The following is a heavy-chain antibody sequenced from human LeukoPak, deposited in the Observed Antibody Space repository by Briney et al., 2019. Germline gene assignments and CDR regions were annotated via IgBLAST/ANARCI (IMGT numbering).Heavy chain of an antibody. D-gene: IGHD2-8*02. CDR3: AREESGGYFDY. J-gene: IGHJ4*02. CDR2: INPSGTNT. Sequence: ASVKVSCKASGYTFTSYYMHWVRQAPGQGLEWMGLINPSGTNTNYAQKFRGRVTMTRDTSTSTVYMDLSSLRSEDTAMYFCAREESGGYFDYWGQGTLVTVSA. V-gene: IGHV1-46*01. CDR1: GYTFTSYY.